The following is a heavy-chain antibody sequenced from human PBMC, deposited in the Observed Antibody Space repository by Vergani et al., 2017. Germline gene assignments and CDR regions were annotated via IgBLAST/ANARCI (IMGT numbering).Heavy chain of an antibody. D-gene: IGHD6-6*01. J-gene: IGHJ4*02. CDR3: ARLWLAAPSGGGWKAGYFDD. V-gene: IGHV5-51*01. CDR2: IHPGDSDT. Sequence: EVQLVQSGAEVNKPGESLQSSCKGSGYSFTSYWIGWVRQMPGKGLEWMGIIHPGDSDTRYSPSFQGQVTISADKSISTAYLQWSSLKASDTAMDYCARLWLAAPSGGGWKAGYFDDWGQGTLVTVSS. CDR1: GYSFTSYW.